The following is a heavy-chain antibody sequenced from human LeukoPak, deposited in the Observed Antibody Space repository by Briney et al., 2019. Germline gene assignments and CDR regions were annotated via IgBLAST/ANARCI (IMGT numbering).Heavy chain of an antibody. CDR3: ARDLGITMLVPWAAFDY. Sequence: GGSLRLSCAASGFTFSSYSMNWVRQAPGKGLEWVSYISSSSSTIYYADSVKGRFTISRDNAKNSLYLQMNSLRAEDTAVYYCARDLGITMLVPWAAFDYWGQGTLVTVSS. V-gene: IGHV3-48*01. CDR1: GFTFSSYS. J-gene: IGHJ4*02. D-gene: IGHD3-22*01. CDR2: ISSSSSTI.